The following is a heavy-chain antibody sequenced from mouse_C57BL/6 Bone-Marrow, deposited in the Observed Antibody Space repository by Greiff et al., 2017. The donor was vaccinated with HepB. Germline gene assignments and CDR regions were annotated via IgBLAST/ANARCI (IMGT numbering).Heavy chain of an antibody. CDR3: TAHALYYAMDY. Sequence: QVQLQQSGAELVRPGASVTLSCKASGYTFTDYEMHWVKQTPVHGLEWIGAIDPETGGTAYNQKFKGKAILTAEKSSSTSYMELRSLTSEDSAVYYQTAHALYYAMDYGGQGTSVTVSS. D-gene: IGHD3-2*02. J-gene: IGHJ4*01. CDR1: GYTFTDYE. CDR2: IDPETGGT. V-gene: IGHV1-15*01.